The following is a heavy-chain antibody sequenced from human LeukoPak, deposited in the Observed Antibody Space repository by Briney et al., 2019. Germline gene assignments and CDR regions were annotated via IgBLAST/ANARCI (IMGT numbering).Heavy chain of an antibody. CDR3: VRDDYGDYMRRFDP. CDR1: GGSISSSRYY. D-gene: IGHD4-17*01. V-gene: IGHV4-39*07. CDR2: ISYSGSS. Sequence: SETLSLTCTVTGGSISSSRYYWGWIRQPPGKGLEWIASISYSGSSYYNPSLKSRVTISVDTSKNQVSLQLSSVTAADTAVYYCVRDDYGDYMRRFDPWGQGTLVTVSS. J-gene: IGHJ5*02.